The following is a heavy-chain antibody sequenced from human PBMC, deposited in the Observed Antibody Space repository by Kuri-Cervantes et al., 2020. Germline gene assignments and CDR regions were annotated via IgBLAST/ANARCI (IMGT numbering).Heavy chain of an antibody. CDR3: ATDGRPRSGRYYYYGMDV. CDR2: ISYDGSNK. J-gene: IGHJ6*02. V-gene: IGHV3-30*01. D-gene: IGHD6-19*01. CDR1: GFTFSDYY. Sequence: GGSLRLSCAASGFTFSDYYMSWIRQAPGKGLEWVAVISYDGSNKYYPDSVKGRFTISRDDSKNTLYLQMNSLRAEDTAVYYCATDGRPRSGRYYYYGMDVWGQGTTVTVSS.